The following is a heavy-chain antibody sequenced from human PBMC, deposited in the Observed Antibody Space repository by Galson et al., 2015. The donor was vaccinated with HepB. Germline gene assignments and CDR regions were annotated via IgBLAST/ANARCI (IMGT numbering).Heavy chain of an antibody. CDR2: ISAYNGNT. J-gene: IGHJ4*02. Sequence: SVKVSCKASGYTLTNYGFSWVRQAPGQGLEWMGWISAYNGNTNYAQKLQGRVTMTTDTSTSTAYMELRSLRSDDTAVYYCARALSDYYDTSCCPFVYWGQGTLVTVSS. CDR3: ARALSDYYDTSCCPFVY. D-gene: IGHD3-22*01. V-gene: IGHV1-18*04. CDR1: GYTLTNYG.